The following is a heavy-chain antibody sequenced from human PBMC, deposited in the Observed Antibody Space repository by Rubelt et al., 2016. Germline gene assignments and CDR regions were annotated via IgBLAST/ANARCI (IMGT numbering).Heavy chain of an antibody. J-gene: IGHJ4*02. D-gene: IGHD6-25*01. CDR2: IYYSGST. CDR1: RGAISSYY. V-gene: IGHV4-59*08. CDR3: ARHTSDDASAAPDH. Sequence: QVQLKESGPGLLKPSENLSLTCFVSRGAISSYYWSWIRQSPVKGLEWIGYIYYSGSTSYNPSLKGRVTISVDTTKNQFSLNLRSVTAAETAVYYCARHTSDDASAAPDHWGQGTLVTVSS.